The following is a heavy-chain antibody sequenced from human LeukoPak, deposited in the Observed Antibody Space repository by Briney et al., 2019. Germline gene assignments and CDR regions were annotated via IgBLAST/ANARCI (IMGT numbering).Heavy chain of an antibody. CDR3: ARDQYDTWSRRGNFDS. J-gene: IGHJ4*02. CDR1: GFTFGKYW. Sequence: GGSLRLSCVESGFTFGKYWMSWVRQAPGKGMEWVANIKLDGSEKNYVDSVKGRFTISRDNTKNSLYLQMNSLRVEDTAVFYCARDQYDTWSRRGNFDSWGQGTLVIVSS. V-gene: IGHV3-7*03. D-gene: IGHD3-3*01. CDR2: IKLDGSEK.